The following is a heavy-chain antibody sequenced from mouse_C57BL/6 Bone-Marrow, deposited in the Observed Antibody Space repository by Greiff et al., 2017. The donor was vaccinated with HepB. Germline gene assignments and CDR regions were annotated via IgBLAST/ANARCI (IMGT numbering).Heavy chain of an antibody. CDR3: AGDFDDYDWGWYFGV. J-gene: IGHJ1*03. V-gene: IGHV1-50*01. CDR2: IDPSDSYT. Sequence: QVQLQQPGAELVKPGASVKLSCKASGYTFTSYWMQWVKQRPGQGLEWIGEIDPSDSYTNYNQKFKGKATLTVDTSSSTAYMQLSSQTSEDSAVYYCAGDFDDYDWGWYFGVWGTGTAITVSS. D-gene: IGHD2-4*01. CDR1: GYTFTSYW.